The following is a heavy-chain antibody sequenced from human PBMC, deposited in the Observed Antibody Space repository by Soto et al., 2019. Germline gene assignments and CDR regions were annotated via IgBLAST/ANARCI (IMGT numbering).Heavy chain of an antibody. D-gene: IGHD6-13*01. J-gene: IGHJ4*02. CDR3: ARAPNSSPTHSPLKNYYFDY. V-gene: IGHV4-31*11. CDR1: GGSISSGGYF. CDR2: IYYSGRT. Sequence: HVQLQESGPGLVKPSQTLSLTCAVSGGSISSGGYFWSWIRQHPGKGLEWIGFIYYSGRTYYNPSLKTRMTISLDTSKNQISLNVSSVTAADTAMYYCARAPNSSPTHSPLKNYYFDYWGQGTLVTVSS.